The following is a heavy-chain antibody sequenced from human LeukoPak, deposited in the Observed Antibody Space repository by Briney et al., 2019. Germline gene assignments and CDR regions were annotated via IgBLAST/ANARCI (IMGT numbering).Heavy chain of an antibody. Sequence: ASVQVSCKASGYTFTGYYMHWVRQAPGQGLEWMGWINPKSGGTNYAQKFQGRVTMTRDTSISTAYMELSSLSSDDTAVYYCARDRTGLEGLDYWGQGTLVTVSS. CDR2: INPKSGGT. CDR1: GYTFTGYY. V-gene: IGHV1-2*02. J-gene: IGHJ4*02. D-gene: IGHD3-3*01. CDR3: ARDRTGLEGLDY.